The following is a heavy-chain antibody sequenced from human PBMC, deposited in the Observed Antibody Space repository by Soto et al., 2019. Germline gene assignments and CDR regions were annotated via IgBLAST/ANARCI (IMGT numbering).Heavy chain of an antibody. D-gene: IGHD1-26*01. CDR3: ARLIVGAIDY. J-gene: IGHJ4*02. Sequence: GGSLRLSCAASGFTFSNNWMSWVRQAPGKGLEWVATIKQDGSEKYYVDSVKGRFTISRDNAKSSLYLQMNSLGAEDTAVYYCARLIVGAIDYWGQGTLVTVSS. CDR1: GFTFSNNW. V-gene: IGHV3-7*03. CDR2: IKQDGSEK.